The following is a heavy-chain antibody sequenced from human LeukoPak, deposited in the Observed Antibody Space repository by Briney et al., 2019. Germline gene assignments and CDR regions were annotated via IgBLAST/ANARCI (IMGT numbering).Heavy chain of an antibody. J-gene: IGHJ5*02. CDR2: IYYSGST. Sequence: PSETLSLTCTVSGGSISSYYWSWIRQPPGKGLEWIGYIYYSGSTNYNPSLKSRVTISVDTSQNQFSLKVTSVTAADTAVYYCARDRGYRSGPFDPWGQGTLVTVSS. CDR3: ARDRGYRSGPFDP. V-gene: IGHV4-59*01. CDR1: GGSISSYY. D-gene: IGHD6-19*01.